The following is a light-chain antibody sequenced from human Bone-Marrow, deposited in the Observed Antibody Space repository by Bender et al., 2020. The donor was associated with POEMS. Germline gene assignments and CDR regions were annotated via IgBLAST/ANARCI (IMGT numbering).Light chain of an antibody. J-gene: IGLJ3*02. CDR1: SSNTGSGYD. V-gene: IGLV1-40*01. CDR2: GYN. Sequence: QSVLTQPPSVSGAPGQRVTISCTGSSSNTGSGYDINWYQHLPGTAPKLLIYGYNNRPSGVPDRFSGSKSGTSASLAITGLQAEDEADYYCAAWDDSLNGWVFGGGTKLTAL. CDR3: AAWDDSLNGWV.